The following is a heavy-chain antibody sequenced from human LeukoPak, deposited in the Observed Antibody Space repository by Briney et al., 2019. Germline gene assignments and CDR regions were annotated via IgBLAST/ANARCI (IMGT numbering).Heavy chain of an antibody. V-gene: IGHV4-39*07. D-gene: IGHD1-26*01. Sequence: SETLSLTCTVSGGSISSSRYYWGWIRQPPGRGLEWIGSIYYSGSTYYNPSLKSRVTISLDTSKNQFSLNLRSVTAADTAVYYCARSAGGGVYYFDYWGQGTLVTISS. CDR3: ARSAGGGVYYFDY. CDR1: GGSISSSRYY. CDR2: IYYSGST. J-gene: IGHJ4*02.